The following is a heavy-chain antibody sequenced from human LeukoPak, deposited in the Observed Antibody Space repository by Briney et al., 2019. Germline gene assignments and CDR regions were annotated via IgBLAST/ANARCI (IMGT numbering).Heavy chain of an antibody. CDR1: GFIFNSYN. CDR2: ISTYSTYI. D-gene: IGHD3-16*01. J-gene: IGHJ6*03. CDR3: VREGGPYSHYYYMDV. V-gene: IGHV3-21*01. Sequence: GGALRLSCAASGFIFNSYNMDWVREAPGKGLEWVASISTYSTYIKYGDSVYGRFTNTRDNANSSLSLQMNSLKVEDTAVYYCVREGGPYSHYYYMDVWGKGTTVAVSS.